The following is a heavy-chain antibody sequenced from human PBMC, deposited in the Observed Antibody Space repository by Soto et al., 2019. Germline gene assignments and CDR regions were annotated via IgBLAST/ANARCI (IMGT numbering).Heavy chain of an antibody. CDR3: ASGETRGGLIYYYYGMDV. CDR1: GGTFSSYA. Sequence: QVQLVQSGAEVKKPGSSVKVSCKASGGTFSSYAISWVRQAPGQGLEWMGGIIPIFGTANYAQKFQGRLTITADESTSTAYMELSSLRSEDTAVYYCASGETRGGLIYYYYGMDVWGQGTTVTVSS. J-gene: IGHJ6*02. D-gene: IGHD2-21*01. CDR2: IIPIFGTA. V-gene: IGHV1-69*01.